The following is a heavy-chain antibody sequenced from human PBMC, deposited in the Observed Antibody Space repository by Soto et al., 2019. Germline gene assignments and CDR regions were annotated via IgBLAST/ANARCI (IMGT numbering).Heavy chain of an antibody. CDR1: GYSFTSYW. J-gene: IGHJ6*02. D-gene: IGHD5-18*01. V-gene: IGHV5-10-1*01. CDR3: ARHTAMVHYYYYVMDV. CDR2: IDPSDSYT. Sequence: GESLKISCKGSGYSFTSYWISWVRQMPGKGLEWMGRIDPSDSYTNYSPSFQGHVTISADKSISTAYLQWSSLKASDTAMYYCARHTAMVHYYYYVMDVWGQGTTVIVSS.